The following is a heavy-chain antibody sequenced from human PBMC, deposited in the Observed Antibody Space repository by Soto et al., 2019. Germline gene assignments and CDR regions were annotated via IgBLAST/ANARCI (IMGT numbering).Heavy chain of an antibody. J-gene: IGHJ4*02. V-gene: IGHV1-3*05. D-gene: IGHD6-19*01. Sequence: QVPLVQSGAEEKKPGASVKVSCKASGYTFTGYAMHWVRQAPGQRLEWMGWINAGNGNTKYSQKFQGRVTITRDTSASTAYMELSSLRAEDTAVSYCARAVAVAADFDYWGQGTLVTVSS. CDR1: GYTFTGYA. CDR2: INAGNGNT. CDR3: ARAVAVAADFDY.